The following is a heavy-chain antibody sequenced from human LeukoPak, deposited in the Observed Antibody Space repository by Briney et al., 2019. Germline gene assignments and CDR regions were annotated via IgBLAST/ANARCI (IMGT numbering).Heavy chain of an antibody. CDR2: ISYDGSNK. V-gene: IGHV3-30*03. CDR3: ARENIVVVVAATWFDP. Sequence: GGSLRLSCAASGFTFSSYGMHWVRQAPGKGLEWVAVISYDGSNKYYADSVKGRFTISRDNSKNTLYLQMNSLRAEDTAVYYCARENIVVVVAATWFDPWAREPWSPSPQ. D-gene: IGHD2-15*01. CDR1: GFTFSSYG. J-gene: IGHJ5*02.